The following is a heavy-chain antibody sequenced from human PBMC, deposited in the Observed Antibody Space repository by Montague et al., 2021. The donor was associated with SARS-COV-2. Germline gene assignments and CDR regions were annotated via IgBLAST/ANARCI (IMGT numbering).Heavy chain of an antibody. D-gene: IGHD6-13*01. J-gene: IGHJ6*02. CDR3: ARVGRQQLVRLSGVDV. Sequence: SETLSLTCNVSGVSISSSSFYWGWIRQPPGNGLEWIGRIYYTESTYYNPSLKSRVTISLDTSKNQFSLKLASVTAADTAVYYCARVGRQQLVRLSGVDVWGQGTTVTVSS. CDR2: IYYTEST. V-gene: IGHV4-39*01. CDR1: GVSISSSSFY.